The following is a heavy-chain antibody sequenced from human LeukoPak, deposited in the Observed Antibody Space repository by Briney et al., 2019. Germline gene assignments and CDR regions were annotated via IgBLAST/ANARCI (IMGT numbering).Heavy chain of an antibody. CDR2: INPSGGST. Sequence: ASVTVSCKASGYTFTSYFIHWVRQAPGQGLEWMGIINPSGGSTNYAQKFQGRVTMTRDTSTSTVYMELSSLRSEDTAVYYCATAKFGRNSYFDYWGQGTLVTVSS. CDR3: ATAKFGRNSYFDY. V-gene: IGHV1-46*01. D-gene: IGHD4-23*01. J-gene: IGHJ4*02. CDR1: GYTFTSYF.